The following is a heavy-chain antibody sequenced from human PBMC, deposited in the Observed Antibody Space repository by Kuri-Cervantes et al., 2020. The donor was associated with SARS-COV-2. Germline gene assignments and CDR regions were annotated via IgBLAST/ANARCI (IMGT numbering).Heavy chain of an antibody. V-gene: IGHV4-34*01. CDR1: GESFSGYY. CDR2: VNHRGSA. J-gene: IGHJ6*03. CDR3: AREEGYYYYMDV. Sequence: SETLSLTCAVYGESFSGYYWTWIRQSPGKGLEWIGEVNHRGSADYNPSLKSRVTISVDTSKNQFSLKLSSVTAADTAVYYCAREEGYYYYMDVWGKGTTVTVSS.